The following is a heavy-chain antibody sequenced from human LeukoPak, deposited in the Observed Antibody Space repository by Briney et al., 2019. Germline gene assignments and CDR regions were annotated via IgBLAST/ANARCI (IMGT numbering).Heavy chain of an antibody. D-gene: IGHD3-16*01. CDR3: ASWGAGGNS. Sequence: GGSLRLSCEASGFTLSTYWMNWVRQVPGKGLDWVANINPDGSGERYVDSVKGRFTIARDNADNSLSLQMNSLRAEDTAVYYCASWGAGGNSWGQGTLVTVSS. CDR2: INPDGSGE. J-gene: IGHJ4*02. CDR1: GFTLSTYW. V-gene: IGHV3-7*01.